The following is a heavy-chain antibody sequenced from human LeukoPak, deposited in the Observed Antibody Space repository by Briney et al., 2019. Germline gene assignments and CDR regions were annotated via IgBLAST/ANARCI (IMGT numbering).Heavy chain of an antibody. D-gene: IGHD3-10*01. Sequence: DPSETLSLTCTVSGGSISSYYWSWIRQPPGKGLEWIGYIYYSGSTNYNPSLKSRVTISVDTSKNQFSLKLSSVTAADTAVYYCARAYYGSGSPNAWGQGTLVTVSS. CDR2: IYYSGST. CDR3: ARAYYGSGSPNA. CDR1: GGSISSYY. V-gene: IGHV4-59*01. J-gene: IGHJ5*02.